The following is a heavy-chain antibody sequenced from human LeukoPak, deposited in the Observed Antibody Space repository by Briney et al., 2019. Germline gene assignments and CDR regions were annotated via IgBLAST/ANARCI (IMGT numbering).Heavy chain of an antibody. V-gene: IGHV3-7*01. Sequence: PGGSLRLSCAASGFTFSDYYMSWIRQAPGKGLEWVANIKQDGSEKYYVGSVKGRFTISRDNAKNSLYLQMNSLRAEDTAVYYCARDSVVVVVAAVPQDYYYMDVWGKGTTVTVSS. CDR2: IKQDGSEK. D-gene: IGHD2-15*01. CDR1: GFTFSDYY. J-gene: IGHJ6*03. CDR3: ARDSVVVVVAAVPQDYYYMDV.